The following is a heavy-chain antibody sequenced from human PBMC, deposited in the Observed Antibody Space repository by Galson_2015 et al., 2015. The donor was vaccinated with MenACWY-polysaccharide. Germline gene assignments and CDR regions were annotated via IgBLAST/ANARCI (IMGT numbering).Heavy chain of an antibody. J-gene: IGHJ5*02. Sequence: SVKVSCKASGYSFHNYGFTWVRQAPGQGLEWMGWISPYNANTNYAQKLQGRVTMTTDTSTRTAYMELRNLRPDDTAVYYCARVYDFWSGYYAVGFDPWGQGTLVTVSS. D-gene: IGHD3-3*01. CDR3: ARVYDFWSGYYAVGFDP. CDR1: GYSFHNYG. V-gene: IGHV1-18*01. CDR2: ISPYNANT.